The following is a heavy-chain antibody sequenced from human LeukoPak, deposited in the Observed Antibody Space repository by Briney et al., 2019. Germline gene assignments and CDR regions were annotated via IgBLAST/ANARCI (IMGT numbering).Heavy chain of an antibody. Sequence: AXVKVSCKASGYTFTSYGISWVRQAPGQGLEWMGWISAYNGNTNYAQKLQGRVTMTTDTSTSTAYMELRSLRSDDTAVYYCARTYDSSGYFPLYFDYWGQGTLVTVSS. D-gene: IGHD3-22*01. CDR2: ISAYNGNT. J-gene: IGHJ4*02. CDR3: ARTYDSSGYFPLYFDY. V-gene: IGHV1-18*01. CDR1: GYTFTSYG.